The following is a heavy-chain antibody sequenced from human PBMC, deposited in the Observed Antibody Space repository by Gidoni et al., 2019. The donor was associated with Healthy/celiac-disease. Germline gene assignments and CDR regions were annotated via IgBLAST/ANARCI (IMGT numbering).Heavy chain of an antibody. V-gene: IGHV4-59*08. J-gene: IGHJ4*02. CDR2: IYYSGST. CDR1: GGPISSYY. D-gene: IGHD2-21*02. CDR3: ARRLLRGVTYFDY. Sequence: QVQLQESGPGLVKPSETLSLICTVSGGPISSYYWSWIRQPPGKGLVWIGYIYYSGSTNYNPSLKSRVTISVDTSKNQFSLKLSSVTAADTAVYYCARRLLRGVTYFDYWGQGTLVTVSS.